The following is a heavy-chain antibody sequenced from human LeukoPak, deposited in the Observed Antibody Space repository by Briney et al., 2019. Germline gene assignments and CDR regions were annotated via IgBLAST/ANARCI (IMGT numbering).Heavy chain of an antibody. J-gene: IGHJ4*02. CDR3: ARSTGYSSSWSRGGRANGY. CDR2: INHSGST. V-gene: IGHV4-34*01. Sequence: PSETLSLTCAVYGGSFSGYYWSWIRQPPGKGLEWTGEINHSGSTNYNPSLKSRVTISVDTSKNQFSLKLSSVTAADTAVYYCARSTGYSSSWSRGGRANGYWGQGTLVTVSS. D-gene: IGHD6-13*01. CDR1: GGSFSGYY.